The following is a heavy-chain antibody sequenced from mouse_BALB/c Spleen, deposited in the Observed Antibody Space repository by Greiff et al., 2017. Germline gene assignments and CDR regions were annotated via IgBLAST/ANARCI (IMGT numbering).Heavy chain of an antibody. Sequence: QVHVKQSGAELMKPGASVKISCKATGYTFSSYWIEWVKQRPGHGLEWIGEILPGSGSTNYNEKFKGKATFTADTSSNTAYMQLSSLTSEDSAVYYCARRGGNYYAMDYWGQGTSVTVSS. CDR3: ARRGGNYYAMDY. V-gene: IGHV1-9*01. CDR1: GYTFSSYW. CDR2: ILPGSGST. J-gene: IGHJ4*01. D-gene: IGHD2-1*01.